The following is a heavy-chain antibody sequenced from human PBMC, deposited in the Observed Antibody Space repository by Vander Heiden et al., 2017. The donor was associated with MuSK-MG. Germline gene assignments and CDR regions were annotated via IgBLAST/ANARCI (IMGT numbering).Heavy chain of an antibody. CDR3: ARGHRWNLDL. CDR1: GGSFSGYY. CDR2: INHSGST. V-gene: IGHV4-34*01. D-gene: IGHD1-1*01. J-gene: IGHJ2*01. Sequence: QVQLQQWGAGLLKPSETLSLTCAVYGGSFSGYYWSWIRQPPGKGLEWIGEINHSGSTNYNPSLKSRVTISVDTSKNQFSLKLSSVTAADTAVYYCARGHRWNLDLWGRGTLVTVSS.